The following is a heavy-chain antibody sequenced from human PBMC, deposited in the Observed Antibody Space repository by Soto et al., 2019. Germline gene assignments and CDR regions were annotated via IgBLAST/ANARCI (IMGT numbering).Heavy chain of an antibody. V-gene: IGHV4-39*01. CDR1: GGSISSSSYY. D-gene: IGHD2-2*01. J-gene: IGHJ3*02. CDR2: IYYSGST. CDR3: ARTYFSSTSCYPDDAFDI. Sequence: QLQLQESGPGLVKPSETLSLTCTVSGGSISSSSYYWGWIRQPPGKGLEWIGSIYYSGSTYYNPSLKSRVPISVDTSKNQFSLKLSSVTAADTAVYYCARTYFSSTSCYPDDAFDIWGQGTMVTVSS.